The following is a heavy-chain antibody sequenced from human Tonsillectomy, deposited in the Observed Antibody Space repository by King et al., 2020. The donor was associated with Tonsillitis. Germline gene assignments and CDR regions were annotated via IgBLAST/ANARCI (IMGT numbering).Heavy chain of an antibody. J-gene: IGHJ6*03. CDR1: GESFSGYY. V-gene: IGHV4-34*01. CDR3: ARVCPDCSGGHCYSYYYYMDV. CDR2: ISHTGNT. D-gene: IGHD2-15*01. Sequence: VQLQQWGAGLLKPSETLSLTCAVYGESFSGYYWSWIRQPPGEGLEWIGEISHTGNTKYNPSLKSRVSISVDTSKNQFSLKVRSVTAADTAVYYCARVCPDCSGGHCYSYYYYMDVWATGTTVTVSS.